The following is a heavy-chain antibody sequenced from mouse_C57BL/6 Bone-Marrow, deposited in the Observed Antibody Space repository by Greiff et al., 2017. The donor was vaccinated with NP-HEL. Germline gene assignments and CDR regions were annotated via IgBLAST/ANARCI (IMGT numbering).Heavy chain of an antibody. CDR3: ARGPGFAY. Sequence: QVQLKESGPGLVQPSQSLSITCTVSGFSLTSYGVHWVRQSPGKGLEWLGVIWSGGSTDYNAAFISRLSISKDNSKSQVFFKMNSLQADDTAIYYCARGPGFAYWGQGTLVTVSA. CDR2: IWSGGST. CDR1: GFSLTSYG. J-gene: IGHJ3*01. V-gene: IGHV2-2*01.